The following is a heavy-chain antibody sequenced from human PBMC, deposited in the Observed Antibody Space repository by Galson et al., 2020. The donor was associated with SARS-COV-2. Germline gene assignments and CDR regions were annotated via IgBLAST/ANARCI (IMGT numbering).Heavy chain of an antibody. CDR1: GYIFTSYG. CDR2: ISADDGNT. D-gene: IGHD6-13*01. CDR3: ARGPARGARDISSWYTGY. Sequence: ASVKVSCKASGYIFTSYGVYWVRQAPGQGLEWMGWISADDGNTNYAHSLQGRVTMAADTSTRTAYMELRSLRSDDTAIYYCARGPARGARDISSWYTGYWGQGTLVTVSS. J-gene: IGHJ4*02. V-gene: IGHV1-18*01.